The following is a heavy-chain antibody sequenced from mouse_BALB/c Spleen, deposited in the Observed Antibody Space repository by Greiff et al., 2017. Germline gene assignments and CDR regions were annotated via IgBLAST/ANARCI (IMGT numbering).Heavy chain of an antibody. Sequence: EVKLVESGGGLVQPGGSRKLSCAASGFTFSSFGMHWVRQAPEKGLEWVAYISSGSSTIYYADTVKGRFTISRDNPKNTLFLQMTSLRSEDTAMYYCARQLTGTVYAMDYWGQGTLVTVSA. CDR2: ISSGSSTI. CDR3: ARQLTGTVYAMDY. V-gene: IGHV5-17*02. J-gene: IGHJ3*01. D-gene: IGHD4-1*01. CDR1: GFTFSSFG.